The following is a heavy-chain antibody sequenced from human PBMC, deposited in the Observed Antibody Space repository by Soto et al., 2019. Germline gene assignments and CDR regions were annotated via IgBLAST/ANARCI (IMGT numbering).Heavy chain of an antibody. V-gene: IGHV3-23*01. D-gene: IGHD6-13*01. CDR3: ARRGPGTYFDY. J-gene: IGHJ4*02. Sequence: SGSGDSTYYADSVKGRFTISRDNSKNTLYLQMNSLRTEDTAVYYCARRGPGTYFDYWGQGTVVTVSS. CDR2: SGSGDST.